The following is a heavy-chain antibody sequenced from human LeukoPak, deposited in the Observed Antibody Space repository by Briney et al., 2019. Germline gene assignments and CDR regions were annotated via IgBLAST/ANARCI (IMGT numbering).Heavy chain of an antibody. D-gene: IGHD3-9*01. J-gene: IGHJ4*02. CDR3: GKTDIYFNPIDY. V-gene: IGHV4-4*02. CDR2: IHRDGRT. CDR1: GVSISSSEW. Sequence: AETLSLTCAVSGVSISSSEWWIWVRQPPGQGLEWIGEIHRDGRTRYNPSLKSRVTMSMDYSKNQFSLSVTSVTAADTAIYYCGKTDIYFNPIDYWGPGSLVTVSS.